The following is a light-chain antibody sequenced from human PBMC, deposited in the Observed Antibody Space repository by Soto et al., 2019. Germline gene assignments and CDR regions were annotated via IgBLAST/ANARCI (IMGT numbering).Light chain of an antibody. V-gene: IGKV3-11*01. CDR2: GAS. CDR1: QSVGSY. Sequence: EIVLTQSPATLSLYPGERATLSCRASQSVGSYLVWYQQKPGQAPRLLIHGASSRATGIPARFSGSGSGTDFTLTISSLEPEDFAVYYCQQRSNWPPLFGQGTRLEI. J-gene: IGKJ5*01. CDR3: QQRSNWPPL.